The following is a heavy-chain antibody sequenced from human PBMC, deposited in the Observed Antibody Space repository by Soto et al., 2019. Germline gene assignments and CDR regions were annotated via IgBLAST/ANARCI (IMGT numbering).Heavy chain of an antibody. CDR2: ITWNSGNI. D-gene: IGHD6-19*01. CDR3: GKGIGSGRIDY. J-gene: IGHJ4*02. V-gene: IGHV3-9*01. CDR1: GFTFDDYA. Sequence: EVQLVESGGGLVQPGRSLRLSCAASGFTFDDYAMHWVRQAPGKGLEWVSGITWNSGNIGYADSVKGRFTISRDNAKKSLYLQMNSLRAEDTALYYCGKGIGSGRIDYWGQGTLVTVSS.